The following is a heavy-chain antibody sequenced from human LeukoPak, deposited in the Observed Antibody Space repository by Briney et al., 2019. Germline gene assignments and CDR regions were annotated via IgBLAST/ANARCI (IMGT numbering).Heavy chain of an antibody. CDR1: GYTFTSYY. J-gene: IGHJ4*02. Sequence: GASVKVSCKASGYTFTSYYMHWVRQAPGQGLEWMGIINPSGGSTSYAQKFQGRVTMTRDMSTSTVYMELSSLRSEDTAVYYCARDTMGDSSSWYQGEYYFDYWGQGTLVTVSS. CDR3: ARDTMGDSSSWYQGEYYFDY. V-gene: IGHV1-46*01. CDR2: INPSGGST. D-gene: IGHD6-13*01.